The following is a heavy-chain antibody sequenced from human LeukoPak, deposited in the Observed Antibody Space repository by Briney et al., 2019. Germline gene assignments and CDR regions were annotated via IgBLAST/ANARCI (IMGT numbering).Heavy chain of an antibody. D-gene: IGHD2-21*02. V-gene: IGHV3-15*01. Sequence: GGSLRLSCAASGFIFNNAWMNWVRQAPGKGLEWVGRIKRKTEGVTTDYPAPVKGRFTISRDDSKATLYLQMNSLKTEDTAVYYCTSRVATTNDHWGQGTLVTVPS. CDR2: IKRKTEGVTT. CDR1: GFIFNNAW. CDR3: TSRVATTNDH. J-gene: IGHJ4*02.